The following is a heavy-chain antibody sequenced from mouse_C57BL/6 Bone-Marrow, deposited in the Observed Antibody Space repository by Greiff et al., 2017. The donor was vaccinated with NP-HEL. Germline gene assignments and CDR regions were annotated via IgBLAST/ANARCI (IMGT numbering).Heavy chain of an antibody. V-gene: IGHV3-6*01. J-gene: IGHJ3*01. Sequence: EVKLQESGPGLVKPSQSLSLTCSVTGYSITSGYYWNWIRQFPGNKLEWMGYISYDGSNNYNPSLKNRISITRDTSKNQFFLKLNSVTTEDTATYYCASLYPFAYWGQGTLVTVSA. CDR3: ASLYPFAY. D-gene: IGHD2-1*01. CDR2: ISYDGSN. CDR1: GYSITSGYY.